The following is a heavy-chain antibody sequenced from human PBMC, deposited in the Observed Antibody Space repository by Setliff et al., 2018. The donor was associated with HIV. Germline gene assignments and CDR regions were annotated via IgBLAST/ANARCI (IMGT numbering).Heavy chain of an antibody. D-gene: IGHD4-17*01. J-gene: IGHJ4*02. Sequence: GGSLRLSCAGSGFTFSSYPMHWVRQAPGKGLEWVALISHDGSYKYYADSVQGRFTISRDNSKNTLSLQMNSLRAGDTAVYYCARGLDYGNYVRYFDYWGQGTLVTVSS. CDR3: ARGLDYGNYVRYFDY. CDR2: ISHDGSYK. CDR1: GFTFSSYP. V-gene: IGHV3-30*04.